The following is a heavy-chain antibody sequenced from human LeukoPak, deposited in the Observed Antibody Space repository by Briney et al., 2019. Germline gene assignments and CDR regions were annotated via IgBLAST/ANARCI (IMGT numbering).Heavy chain of an antibody. Sequence: GGSLRLSCAASGFTFSSYSMNWVRQAPGKGLEWVSSISSSSRYIYYADSVKGRFTISRDNAKNSLYLQMHSLRAEDTAVYYCARVSEYNWFDPWGQGTLVTVSS. V-gene: IGHV3-21*01. CDR3: ARVSEYNWFDP. D-gene: IGHD1-14*01. CDR1: GFTFSSYS. J-gene: IGHJ5*02. CDR2: ISSSSRYI.